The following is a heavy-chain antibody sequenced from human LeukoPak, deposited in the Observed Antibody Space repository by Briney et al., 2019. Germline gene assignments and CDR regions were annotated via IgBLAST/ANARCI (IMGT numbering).Heavy chain of an antibody. CDR2: ISYDGSNK. V-gene: IGHV3-30-3*01. D-gene: IGHD2-2*01. J-gene: IGHJ4*02. CDR3: ASDGFGFRRIVVVPAAIDS. CDR1: GFTSSSYA. Sequence: GGSQRLSCAASGFTSSSYAMHWVRQAPGKGLEWVAVISYDGSNKYYADSVKGRFTISRDNSKNTLYLQMNSLRAVDTAVYHCASDGFGFRRIVVVPAAIDSWGQGTLVTVSS.